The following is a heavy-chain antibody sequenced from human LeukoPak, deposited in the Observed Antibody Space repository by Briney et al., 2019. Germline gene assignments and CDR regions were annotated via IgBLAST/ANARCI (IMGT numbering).Heavy chain of an antibody. J-gene: IGHJ3*02. D-gene: IGHD2-2*01. CDR2: INTDGRST. CDR3: ARHQYLLDAFDI. V-gene: IGHV3-74*01. CDR1: GFTFSNYW. Sequence: GGSLRLSCAASGFTFSNYWMHWVRQAPGKGLVWLSRINTDGRSTNYADSVKGRFTISRDNAKNTLYLQMNSLRVEDTAVYYCARHQYLLDAFDIWGQGTMVTVSS.